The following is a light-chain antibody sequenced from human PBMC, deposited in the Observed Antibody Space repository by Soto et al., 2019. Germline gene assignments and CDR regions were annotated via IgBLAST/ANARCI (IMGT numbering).Light chain of an antibody. Sequence: DIQMTQSPSTLSASVGDRFTITFRASQSISSSLAWYQQKPGKAPKLLIYDASNLESGVPSIFSGSGSGTEFTLTISSLPPDNFATYYCQQYSTYSPFGQGTKVDIK. CDR2: DAS. CDR1: QSISSS. J-gene: IGKJ1*01. CDR3: QQYSTYSP. V-gene: IGKV1-5*01.